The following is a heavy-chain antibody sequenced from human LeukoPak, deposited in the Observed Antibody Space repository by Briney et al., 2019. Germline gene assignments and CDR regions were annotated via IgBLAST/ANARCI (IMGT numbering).Heavy chain of an antibody. J-gene: IGHJ6*02. CDR3: AREDGGSGSRYYGMDV. V-gene: IGHV4-61*01. CDR2: IYYSGST. Sequence: SETLSLTCTVSGVSVSSGSYYWSWIRQPPGKGLEWIGYIYYSGSTNYNPSLKSRVTISVDTSKNQFSLKLSSVTAADTAVYYCAREDGGSGSRYYGMDVWGQGTTVTVSS. D-gene: IGHD3-10*01. CDR1: GVSVSSGSYY.